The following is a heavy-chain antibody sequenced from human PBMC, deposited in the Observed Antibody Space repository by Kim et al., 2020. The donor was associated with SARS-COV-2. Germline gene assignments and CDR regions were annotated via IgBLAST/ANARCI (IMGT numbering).Heavy chain of an antibody. CDR3: ARFDCSSSNCDPKDYYHYYMDV. CDR2: ITSKSTYI. V-gene: IGHV3-21*01. CDR1: GFTFSSYS. D-gene: IGHD2-2*01. J-gene: IGHJ6*03. Sequence: GGSLRLSCAASGFTFSSYSMKWVRQAPGKGLEWVSSITSKSTYIYYADSVKGRFTISRDNAKNSLFLQMSSLRAEDTAVYYCARFDCSSSNCDPKDYYHYYMDVWGKGTTVTVSS.